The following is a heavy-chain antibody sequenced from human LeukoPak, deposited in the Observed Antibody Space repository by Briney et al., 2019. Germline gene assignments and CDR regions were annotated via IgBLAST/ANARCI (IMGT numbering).Heavy chain of an antibody. Sequence: GGSLRLSCAASGFTFSSYSMNWVRQAPGKGLEWVSSISSSSSYIYYADSVKGRFTISRDNANNVLYLQMNSLRAEDTAVYYCARDPTYYLRYGYFDSWGQGTLVTVSS. D-gene: IGHD1-26*01. CDR3: ARDPTYYLRYGYFDS. CDR2: ISSSSSYI. CDR1: GFTFSSYS. J-gene: IGHJ4*02. V-gene: IGHV3-21*06.